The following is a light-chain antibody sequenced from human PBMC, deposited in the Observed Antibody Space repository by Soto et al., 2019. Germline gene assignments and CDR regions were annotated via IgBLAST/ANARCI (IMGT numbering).Light chain of an antibody. CDR1: SSDVGGYNY. CDR3: SSYTTSNTRQIV. J-gene: IGLJ1*01. V-gene: IGLV2-14*03. CDR2: DVS. Sequence: QSALTQPASVSGSPGQSITISCTGTSSDVGGYNYVSWYQHHPGKAPKLMIYDVSNRPSGVSIRFSGSKSDNTASLTISGLQPEDEADYHCSSYTTSNTRQIVFGTVTEVTVL.